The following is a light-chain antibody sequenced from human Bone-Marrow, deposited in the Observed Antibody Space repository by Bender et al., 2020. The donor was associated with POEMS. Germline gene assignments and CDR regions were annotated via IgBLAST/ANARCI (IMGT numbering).Light chain of an antibody. CDR2: EGS. V-gene: IGLV2-8*01. J-gene: IGLJ3*02. CDR3: SSWDDSLSGWV. CDR1: SSDIGGYNY. Sequence: QSALTQPPSASGSPGQSVTISCTGTSSDIGGYNYVSWYQQHPGKAPKLMIYEGSKRPSGVPARFSGSKSGTSASLAISGIQSEDEGDYYCSSWDDSLSGWVFGGGTKLTVL.